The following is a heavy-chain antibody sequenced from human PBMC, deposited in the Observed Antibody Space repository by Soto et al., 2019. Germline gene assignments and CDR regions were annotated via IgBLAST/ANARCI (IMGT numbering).Heavy chain of an antibody. CDR2: IWYDGSNK. D-gene: IGHD4-17*01. V-gene: IGHV3-33*01. CDR3: ARAPITTVTTPFDY. J-gene: IGHJ4*02. Sequence: PGGSLRLSCAASGFTFSSYGMHWVRQAPGKGLEWVAVIWYDGSNKYYADSVKGRFTISRDNSKNTLYLQMNSLRAEDTAVYYCARAPITTVTTPFDYWGQGTLVTVSS. CDR1: GFTFSSYG.